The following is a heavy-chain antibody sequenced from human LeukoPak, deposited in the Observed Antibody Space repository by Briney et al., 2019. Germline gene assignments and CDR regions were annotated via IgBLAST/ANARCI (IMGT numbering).Heavy chain of an antibody. Sequence: GGSLRLSCSASGFTFSSYSMHWARRAPGKGLEYVSAISGNGTDTYYSDSVKDRFTISRDNSYNMLFLQMSSLRAEDTAVYYCVKGSGTGWYGHWGQGTLVTVSA. CDR1: GFTFSSYS. CDR3: VKGSGTGWYGH. J-gene: IGHJ4*02. CDR2: ISGNGTDT. D-gene: IGHD6-19*01. V-gene: IGHV3-64D*06.